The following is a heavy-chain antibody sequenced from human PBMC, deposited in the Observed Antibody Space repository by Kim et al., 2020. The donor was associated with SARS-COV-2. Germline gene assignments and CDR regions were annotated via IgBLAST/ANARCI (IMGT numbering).Heavy chain of an antibody. J-gene: IGHJ4*02. Sequence: SETLSLTCAVYGGSFSGYYWSWIRQPPGKGLEWIGEINHSGSTNYNPSLKSRVTISVDTSKNQFSLKLSSVTAADTAVYYCASNGGYCSGGSCYPTFDYWGQGTLVTVSS. CDR1: GGSFSGYY. CDR3: ASNGGYCSGGSCYPTFDY. D-gene: IGHD2-15*01. CDR2: INHSGST. V-gene: IGHV4-34*01.